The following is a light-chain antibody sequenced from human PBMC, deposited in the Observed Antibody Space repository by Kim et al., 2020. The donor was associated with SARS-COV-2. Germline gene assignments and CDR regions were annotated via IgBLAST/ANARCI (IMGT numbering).Light chain of an antibody. CDR2: DAS. CDR3: QQFNSYFFT. CDR1: QGISSA. V-gene: IGKV1-13*02. J-gene: IGKJ3*01. Sequence: AIQLTQSPSSLSASEGDRVTITCRASQGISSALAWYQQKPGKAPKLLIYDASSLESGVPSRFSGSGSGTDFTLTISSLQPEDFATYYCQQFNSYFFTFGPGTKVDIK.